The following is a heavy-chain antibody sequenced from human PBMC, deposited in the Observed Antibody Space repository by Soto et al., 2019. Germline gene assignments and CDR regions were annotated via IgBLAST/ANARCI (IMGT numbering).Heavy chain of an antibody. D-gene: IGHD3-22*01. CDR1: GGSISSGGYY. CDR2: IYYSGNT. CDR3: SSTYYYDIRFDY. Sequence: SETLSLTCTVSGGSISSGGYYWSWIRQHPGKGLEWIGYIYYSGNTYYNPSLKSRVTISVDTSKNQFSLKLSSVTAADTAVYYCSSTYYYDIRFDYWGQGTLVTVSS. V-gene: IGHV4-31*03. J-gene: IGHJ4*02.